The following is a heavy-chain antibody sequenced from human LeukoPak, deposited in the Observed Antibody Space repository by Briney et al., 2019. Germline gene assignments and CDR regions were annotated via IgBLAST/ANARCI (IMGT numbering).Heavy chain of an antibody. CDR1: GFTFSSYA. Sequence: LRLSCAASGFTFSSYAMSWIRQHPGKGLEWIGYIYYSGSAYYNPSLKSRVTISVDTSKNQFSLKLSSVTAADTAVYYCASGCSSTSCYGNYWGQGTLVTVSS. V-gene: IGHV4-31*02. D-gene: IGHD2-2*01. CDR3: ASGCSSTSCYGNY. CDR2: IYYSGSA. J-gene: IGHJ4*02.